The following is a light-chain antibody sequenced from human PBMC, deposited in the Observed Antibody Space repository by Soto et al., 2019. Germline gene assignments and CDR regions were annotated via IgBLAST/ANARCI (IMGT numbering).Light chain of an antibody. CDR1: QGISNY. V-gene: IGKV1-27*01. CDR3: QRYNHAPRT. CDR2: AAS. J-gene: IGKJ1*01. Sequence: DIQMTQSPSSLSGSVGDSVTITCRASQGISNYLAWYQQRPGKAPTLLIYAASTLQSGVPSRFSGSGSGTDFTLTISSLQPEDVATYYCQRYNHAPRTFGQGTKVEIK.